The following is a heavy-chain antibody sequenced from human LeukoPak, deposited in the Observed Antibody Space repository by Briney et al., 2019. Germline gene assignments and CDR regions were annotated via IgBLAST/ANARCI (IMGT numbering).Heavy chain of an antibody. J-gene: IGHJ6*02. V-gene: IGHV3-23*01. CDR3: AKAASSSWPSYYYGMDV. CDR1: GFTFSSYS. D-gene: IGHD6-13*01. CDR2: INGSGGNT. Sequence: GGSLRLSCAASGFTFSSYSMSWVRQAPGKGLEWVSVINGSGGNTYYADSVKGRFTISKDNSKNTVYQQMSSLRVDDTAVYYCAKAASSSWPSYYYGMDVWGQGTTVTVSS.